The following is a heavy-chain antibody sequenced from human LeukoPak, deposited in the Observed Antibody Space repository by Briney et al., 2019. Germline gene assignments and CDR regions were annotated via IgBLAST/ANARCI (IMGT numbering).Heavy chain of an antibody. Sequence: GGSLRLSCAASGFAFSSSWMSWVRQAPGKGLEWVANINKDATAKYYVDSVKGRFTISRDNSKRSLYLEMNSLRVEDTAVYYCVRWAREADVWGQGTQVIVSS. D-gene: IGHD2-15*01. CDR3: VRWAREADV. CDR1: GFAFSSSW. CDR2: INKDATAK. V-gene: IGHV3-7*03. J-gene: IGHJ4*02.